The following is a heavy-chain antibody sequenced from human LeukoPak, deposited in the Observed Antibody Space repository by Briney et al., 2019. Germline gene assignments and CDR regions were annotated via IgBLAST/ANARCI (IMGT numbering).Heavy chain of an antibody. CDR1: GGSISSGGYY. CDR2: IYYSGST. Sequence: SETLSLTCTVSGGSISSGGYYGSWIRQHPGKGLEWIGYIYYSGSTYYNPSLKSRVTISVDTSKNQFSLRLGSVTAADTAVYYCARHDYYGSGSYHHYFDYWGQGTLVTVSS. J-gene: IGHJ4*02. D-gene: IGHD3-10*01. CDR3: ARHDYYGSGSYHHYFDY. V-gene: IGHV4-31*03.